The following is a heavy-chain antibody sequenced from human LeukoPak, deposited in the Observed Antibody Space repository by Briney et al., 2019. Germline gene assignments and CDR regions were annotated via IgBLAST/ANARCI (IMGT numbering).Heavy chain of an antibody. Sequence: PGGSLRLSCAASGFTFSSYAMSWVRQAPGKGLEWVSAISGSGGSTYYADSVKGRFTISRDNSKNTLYLQMNSLRAEDTAVYYCAKYPNLVAVATITLYYFDYWGQGTLVTVSS. J-gene: IGHJ4*02. D-gene: IGHD6-19*01. V-gene: IGHV3-23*01. CDR1: GFTFSSYA. CDR3: AKYPNLVAVATITLYYFDY. CDR2: ISGSGGST.